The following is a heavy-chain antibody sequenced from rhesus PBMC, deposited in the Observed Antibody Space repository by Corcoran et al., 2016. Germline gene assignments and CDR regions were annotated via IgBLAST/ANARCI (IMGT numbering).Heavy chain of an antibody. Sequence: QVQLQESGPGLVKPSETLSLTCAVSGGSISASYYWSWIRQPPGKGLEWIGYIYVSGGSNYHNPSLKSRVTISTDTSKNQFTLKLGFGTAADTAVYYCARDLGYSNYAVDYWGQGVLVTGSS. J-gene: IGHJ4*01. D-gene: IGHD4-23*01. CDR3: ARDLGYSNYAVDY. CDR2: IYVSGGSN. CDR1: GGSISASYY. V-gene: IGHV4S7*01.